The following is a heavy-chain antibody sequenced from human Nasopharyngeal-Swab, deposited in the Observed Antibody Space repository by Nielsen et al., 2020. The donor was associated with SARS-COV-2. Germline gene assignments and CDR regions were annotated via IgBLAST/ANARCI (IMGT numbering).Heavy chain of an antibody. Sequence: ASVKVSCKTSGYTFTDYYIHWVRQVPGQGLEWVGCINPYNGDTFYAQNFQGRVTVTRDTSRSTAYIDLSRLRSDDTAVYYCEREGEYGAYDAPDYWGQGTLVTVSS. V-gene: IGHV1-2*02. D-gene: IGHD5-12*01. J-gene: IGHJ4*02. CDR1: GYTFTDYY. CDR3: EREGEYGAYDAPDY. CDR2: INPYNGDT.